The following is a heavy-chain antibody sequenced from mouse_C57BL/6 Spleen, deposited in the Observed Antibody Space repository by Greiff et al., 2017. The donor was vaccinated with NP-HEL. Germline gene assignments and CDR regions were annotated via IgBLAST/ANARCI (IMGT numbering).Heavy chain of an antibody. Sequence: VKLVESGAELVMPGASVKLSCKASGYTFTSYWMHWVKQRPGQGLEWIGEIDPSDSYTNYNQKFKGKSTLTVDKSSSTAYMQLSSLTSEDSAVYYCARYYGSFDYWGQGTTLTVSS. V-gene: IGHV1-69*01. D-gene: IGHD1-1*01. CDR1: GYTFTSYW. CDR2: IDPSDSYT. CDR3: ARYYGSFDY. J-gene: IGHJ2*01.